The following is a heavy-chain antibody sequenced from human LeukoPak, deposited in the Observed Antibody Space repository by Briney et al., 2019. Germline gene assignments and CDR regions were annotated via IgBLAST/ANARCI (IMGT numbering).Heavy chain of an antibody. CDR3: ATYSGYDRIFDY. CDR1: GFTFSTYG. Sequence: GGSLRLSCAASGFTFSTYGMSWVRQAPGKGLEWLSYISGSSSAINYADSVKGRFTISRDNAKNSQFLQMNSLRAEDTAVYYCATYSGYDRIFDYWGQGTLVTVSS. V-gene: IGHV3-48*01. CDR2: ISGSSSAI. D-gene: IGHD5-12*01. J-gene: IGHJ4*02.